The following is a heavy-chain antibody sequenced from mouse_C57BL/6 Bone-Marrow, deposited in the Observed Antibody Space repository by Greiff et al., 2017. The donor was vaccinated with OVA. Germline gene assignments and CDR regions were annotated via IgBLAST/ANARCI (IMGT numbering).Heavy chain of an antibody. CDR1: GFTFSDYG. D-gene: IGHD2-4*01. J-gene: IGHJ2*01. CDR3: ARSDYDDLDY. V-gene: IGHV5-17*01. CDR2: ISSGSSTI. Sequence: EVKLMESGGGLVKPGGSLKLSCAASGFTFSDYGMHWVRQAPEKGLEWVAYISSGSSTIYYADTVKGRFTISRDNAKNTLFLQMTSLRSEDTAMYYCARSDYDDLDYGGQGTTLTVSS.